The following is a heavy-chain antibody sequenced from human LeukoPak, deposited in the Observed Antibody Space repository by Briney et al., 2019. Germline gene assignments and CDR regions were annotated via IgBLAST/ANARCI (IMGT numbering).Heavy chain of an antibody. D-gene: IGHD6-6*01. Sequence: GGSLRLSCAASGFTFSGSAMHWVRQASGKGLEWVGRIRSKANSYATAYAASVKGGFTISRDDSKNTAYLQMNSLKTEDTAVYYCTSPSSSADYWGQGTLVTVSS. J-gene: IGHJ4*02. CDR1: GFTFSGSA. CDR2: IRSKANSYAT. CDR3: TSPSSSADY. V-gene: IGHV3-73*01.